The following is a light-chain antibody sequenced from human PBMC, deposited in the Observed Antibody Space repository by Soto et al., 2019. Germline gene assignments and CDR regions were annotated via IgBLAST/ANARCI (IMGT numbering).Light chain of an antibody. J-gene: IGLJ1*01. CDR3: EAWDDSLDVYV. Sequence: QSVLTQPPAASGTPGQWITISCSGSNSNVKINAVNWYQQFPGTAPKLLIYVNDKRPSGVPDRFSGSKSGTSATLAISGLQSEDEADYYCEAWDDSLDVYVFGSGTKLTVL. CDR2: VND. CDR1: NSNVKINA. V-gene: IGLV1-44*01.